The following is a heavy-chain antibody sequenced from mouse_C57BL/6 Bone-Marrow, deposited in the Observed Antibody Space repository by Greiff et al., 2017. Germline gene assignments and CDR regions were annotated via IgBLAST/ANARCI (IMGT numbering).Heavy chain of an antibody. CDR1: GYTFTSYW. V-gene: IGHV1-52*01. D-gene: IGHD1-1*02. J-gene: IGHJ2*01. CDR3: ATGWDYFDY. CDR2: IDPSDSET. Sequence: VKLQQPGAELVRPGSSVKLSCKASGYTFTSYWMHWVKQRPIQGLEWIGNIDPSDSETHYNQKFKDKATLTVDKSSSTAYMQLSSLTSEDSAFYYCATGWDYFDYWGQGTTLTVSS.